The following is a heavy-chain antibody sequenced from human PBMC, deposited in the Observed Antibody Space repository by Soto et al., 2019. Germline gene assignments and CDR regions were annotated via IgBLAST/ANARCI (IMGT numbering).Heavy chain of an antibody. D-gene: IGHD5-12*01. CDR3: ARVSGYYLPDY. Sequence: GASVKVSCKASGYSFTSYGISWVRQAPGQGLEWMGWISAYNGNKKYSQKFQGRVTITRDTSASTAYMELSSLRSEDTAVYYCARVSGYYLPDYWGQGTLVTVSS. V-gene: IGHV1-18*01. J-gene: IGHJ4*02. CDR1: GYSFTSYG. CDR2: ISAYNGNK.